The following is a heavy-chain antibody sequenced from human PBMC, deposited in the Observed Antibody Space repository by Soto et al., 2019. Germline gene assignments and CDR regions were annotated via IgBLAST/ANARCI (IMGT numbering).Heavy chain of an antibody. D-gene: IGHD3-10*01. CDR1: GYTFTSYD. J-gene: IGHJ6*02. CDR2: MNPNSGNT. CDR3: ARVELLRGYYYYGMDV. Sequence: ASVKVSCKASGYTFTSYDINWVRQATGQGLEWMGWMNPNSGNTGYAQKFQGRVTMTRNTSISTAYMELSSLRSEDTAVYYCARVELLRGYYYYGMDVWGQGTTVTVSS. V-gene: IGHV1-8*01.